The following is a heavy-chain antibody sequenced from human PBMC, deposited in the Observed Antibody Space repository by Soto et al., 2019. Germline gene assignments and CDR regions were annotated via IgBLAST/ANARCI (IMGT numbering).Heavy chain of an antibody. J-gene: IGHJ4*02. V-gene: IGHV1-18*01. CDR1: GYTFTSYG. CDR2: ISAYNGNT. CDR3: ARDAQGVFLHY. D-gene: IGHD3-16*01. Sequence: QVQLVQSGAEVKKPGASVKVSCKASGYTFTSYGISWVRQAPGQGLEWMGWISAYNGNTNYAQKLQGRVTMTRDTSPSTPYMELRSLIADATAVYYCARDAQGVFLHYWGQGTLVTVSS.